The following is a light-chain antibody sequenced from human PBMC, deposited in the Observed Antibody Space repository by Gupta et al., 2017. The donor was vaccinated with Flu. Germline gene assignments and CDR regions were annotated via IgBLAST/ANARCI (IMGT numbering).Light chain of an antibody. CDR1: QSITNW. CDR2: KAS. CDR3: QQYNSYLT. Sequence: SPSNLSASVGDRVISTCRDSQSITNWLEWYQQKPGKAPKLMIYKASKGEDGVPSRFSGSGYGKEFTLTSSRRQHDDFANYYGQQYNSYLTFGQGTKLEIK. V-gene: IGKV1-5*03. J-gene: IGKJ2*01.